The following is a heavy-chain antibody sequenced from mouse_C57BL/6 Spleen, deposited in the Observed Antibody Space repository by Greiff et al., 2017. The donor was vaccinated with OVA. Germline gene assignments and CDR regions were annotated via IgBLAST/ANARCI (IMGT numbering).Heavy chain of an antibody. CDR2: IYPGSGST. D-gene: IGHD1-1*01. Sequence: VQLQQSGAELVKPGASVKMSCKASGYTFTSYWITWVKQRPGQGLEWIGDIYPGSGSTNYNEKFKSKATLTVDTSSSTAYMQLSSLTSEDSAVYYCARQGYGSSYRFAYWGQGTLVTVSA. J-gene: IGHJ3*01. V-gene: IGHV1-55*01. CDR3: ARQGYGSSYRFAY. CDR1: GYTFTSYW.